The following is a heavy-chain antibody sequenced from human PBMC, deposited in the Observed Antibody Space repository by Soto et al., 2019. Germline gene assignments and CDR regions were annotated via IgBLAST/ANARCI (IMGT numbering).Heavy chain of an antibody. D-gene: IGHD4-17*01. J-gene: IGHJ4*02. CDR1: GESFSGYY. CDR3: TGGERGPRLHY. CDR2: INHSGTT. V-gene: IGHV4-34*01. Sequence: QVQLQQWGAGLLKPPETLSLTCAVYGESFSGYYWTWIRQPPGKGLEWIGEINHSGTTSYNPSLKGRVTMSLDTSKKQFSLKLSSVTAADAALYYCTGGERGPRLHYWGQGTLVTVSS.